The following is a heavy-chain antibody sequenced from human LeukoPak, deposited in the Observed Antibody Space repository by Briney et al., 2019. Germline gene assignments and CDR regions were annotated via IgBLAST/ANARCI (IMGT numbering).Heavy chain of an antibody. CDR2: MEHDGSRG. CDR1: VFTFCGYG. V-gene: IGHV3-33*01. J-gene: IGHJ4*02. Sequence: GGSLRLSCAGPVFTFCGYGVHWFRQTPGRGLGWVCVMEHDGSRGFDAASVKGRFTISRDNSKNTMSVQMDDLRAEDMAVYYCTRYNNDHFDYWGQGTLVTVCS. CDR3: TRYNNDHFDY. D-gene: IGHD1-14*01.